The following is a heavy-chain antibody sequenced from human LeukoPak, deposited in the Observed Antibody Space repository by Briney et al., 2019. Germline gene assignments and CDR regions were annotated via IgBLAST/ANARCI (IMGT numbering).Heavy chain of an antibody. CDR1: GFTFSNYA. CDR2: IGQSGSDT. CDR3: AKPFGPGSFFDY. D-gene: IGHD3-10*01. J-gene: IGHJ4*02. Sequence: GGSLRLSCAASGFTFSNYAISWVRQSPGKGLEWVSAIGQSGSDTYYVDSVKGRFSISRDNSKSTLFLQIYRLRAEDTAVYYCAKPFGPGSFFDYWGLGNQVTVSS. V-gene: IGHV3-23*01.